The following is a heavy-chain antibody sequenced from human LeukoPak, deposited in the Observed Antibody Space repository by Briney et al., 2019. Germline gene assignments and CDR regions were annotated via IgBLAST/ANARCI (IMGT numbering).Heavy chain of an antibody. Sequence: ASVKVSCKASGFTFTSSAMQWVQQARGQRLEWIGWIVVGSGNTNYAQRFQERVTITRDMSTSTAYMELSSLRSEDTAVYYCAASSTAGNFDYWGQGTLVTVSS. CDR3: AASSTAGNFDY. D-gene: IGHD3-10*01. V-gene: IGHV1-58*02. CDR2: IVVGSGNT. J-gene: IGHJ4*02. CDR1: GFTFTSSA.